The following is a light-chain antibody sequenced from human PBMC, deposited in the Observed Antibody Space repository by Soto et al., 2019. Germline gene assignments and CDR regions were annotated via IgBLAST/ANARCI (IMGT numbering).Light chain of an antibody. CDR3: QQYNGYSPT. Sequence: DIQMTQSPSTLSASVGDNVTITCRASQSISTWLAWYQQKPGKAPKXLIYDASSLHSGVPSRFSGSGSGTEFTLTISSLRPDDFATYYCQQYNGYSPTFGQGTKVDIK. V-gene: IGKV1-5*01. CDR1: QSISTW. CDR2: DAS. J-gene: IGKJ1*01.